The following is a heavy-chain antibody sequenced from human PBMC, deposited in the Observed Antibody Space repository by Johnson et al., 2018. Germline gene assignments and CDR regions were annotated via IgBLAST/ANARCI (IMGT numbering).Heavy chain of an antibody. CDR1: GFIFSSYD. V-gene: IGHV3-13*01. J-gene: IGHJ1*01. CDR2: IGSAGDT. Sequence: VQLVQSGGGVVQPGRSLRLSCAASGFIFSSYDMHWVRQATGKGLEWVSGIGSAGDTYYPGSVKGRFTISRENAKNSLYLQMNSLRVEDTALYYCAKATNRDYDDYEYFQHWGQGTLVTVSS. CDR3: AKATNRDYDDYEYFQH. D-gene: IGHD4-17*01.